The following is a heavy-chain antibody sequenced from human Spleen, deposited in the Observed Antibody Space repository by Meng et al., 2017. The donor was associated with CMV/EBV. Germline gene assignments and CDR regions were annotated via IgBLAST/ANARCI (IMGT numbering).Heavy chain of an antibody. CDR1: GFTSSNYS. J-gene: IGHJ3*02. CDR3: ARADAFEI. Sequence: GGSLRLSCAASGFTSSNYSMNWVRQAPGKGLEWVSYISGSSSTIYYADSMKGRFTISRDNAKNSLYLQMNSLRGEDTAVYYCARADAFEIWGQGTMVTVSS. CDR2: ISGSSSTI. V-gene: IGHV3-48*04.